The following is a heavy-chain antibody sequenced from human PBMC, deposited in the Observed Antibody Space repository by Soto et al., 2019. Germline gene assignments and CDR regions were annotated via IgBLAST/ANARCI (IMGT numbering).Heavy chain of an antibody. D-gene: IGHD2-15*01. V-gene: IGHV3-73*01. CDR3: TTHAPEDMIRK. CDR2: IRNKANSYET. Sequence: VGALSLSFGGSGFTLSGSALDWVRPASGKGLEWVGRIRNKANSYETAYAASVKGRFTISRDDSKNTAFLQMNSLKTEDTALYYWTTHAPEDMIRKWRPGTLVTVSS. J-gene: IGHJ4*02. CDR1: GFTLSGSA.